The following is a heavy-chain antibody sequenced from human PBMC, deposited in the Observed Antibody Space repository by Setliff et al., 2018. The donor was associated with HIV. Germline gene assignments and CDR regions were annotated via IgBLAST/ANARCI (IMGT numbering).Heavy chain of an antibody. CDR2: IIPSGST. D-gene: IGHD5-18*01. J-gene: IGHJ4*02. CDR3: ARGGYRDGYDY. Sequence: SETLSLTCAVYGGSFSGYYWSWIRQPPGKGLKWIGEIIPSGSTNYNPSLKSRVISSLDTSKNHLSLKLRSVTAADTAVYYCARGGYRDGYDYWGQGTLVTVSS. CDR1: GGSFSGYY. V-gene: IGHV4-34*12.